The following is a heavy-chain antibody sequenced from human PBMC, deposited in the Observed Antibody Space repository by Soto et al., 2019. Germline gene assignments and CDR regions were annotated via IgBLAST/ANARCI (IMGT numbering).Heavy chain of an antibody. CDR2: ITRDGYNK. V-gene: IGHV3-30*04. CDR1: GFIFKNYA. J-gene: IGHJ4*02. CDR3: TKSSGGSSSVRMDY. Sequence: QVQLVESGGGVVQPGRSLRLSCAVSGFIFKNYALNWVRQAPGKGLEWVASITRDGYNKYYADSVKGRFTISRDNSKNTLSLQMTALRIEDSSVYYCTKSSGGSSSVRMDYWGQGTLVTVSS. D-gene: IGHD6-6*01.